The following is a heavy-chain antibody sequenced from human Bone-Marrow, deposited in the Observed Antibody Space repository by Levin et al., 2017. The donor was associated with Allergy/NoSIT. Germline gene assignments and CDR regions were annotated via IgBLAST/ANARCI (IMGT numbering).Heavy chain of an antibody. CDR2: IFSDDKT. CDR3: ARRGDFSLAVSGFDP. D-gene: IGHD6-19*01. V-gene: IGHV2-26*01. J-gene: IGHJ5*02. Sequence: SGPTLVKPTETLTLTCTVSGFSLKNSRMGVSWIRQSPGKALEWLGHIFSDDKTYYSTSLRTRLTISKDISKGQVVLTLTNMQPVDAGTYFCARRGDFSLAVSGFDPWGQGTLVSVSS. CDR1: GFSLKNSRMG.